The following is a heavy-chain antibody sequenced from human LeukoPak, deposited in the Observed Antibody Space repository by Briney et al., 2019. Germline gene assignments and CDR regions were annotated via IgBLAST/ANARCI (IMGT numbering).Heavy chain of an antibody. D-gene: IGHD3-9*01. CDR3: ARGYDDILTGYGY. CDR2: INPNSGGT. J-gene: IGHJ4*02. Sequence: ASVKVSCKASGYTFTGYYMHWVRQAPGQGLEWMGWINPNSGGTNYAQKFQGWVTMTRDTSISTAYMELSRLRFDDTAVYYCARGYDDILTGYGYWGQGTLVTVSS. V-gene: IGHV1-2*04. CDR1: GYTFTGYY.